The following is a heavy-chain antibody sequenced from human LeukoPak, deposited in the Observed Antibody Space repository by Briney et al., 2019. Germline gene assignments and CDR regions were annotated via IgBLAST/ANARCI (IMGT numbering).Heavy chain of an antibody. Sequence: PSQTLSLTCAISGDTVSRNSAAWNWIRQSPSRGLESLGRTYYRSKWYNDYAVSVKSRMTTNPDTSKNQFSLQLNSVTPEDTAVYYCAREPRLGDAFDIWGQGTMVTVSS. V-gene: IGHV6-1*01. D-gene: IGHD6-19*01. CDR3: AREPRLGDAFDI. CDR1: GDTVSRNSAA. CDR2: TYYRSKWYN. J-gene: IGHJ3*02.